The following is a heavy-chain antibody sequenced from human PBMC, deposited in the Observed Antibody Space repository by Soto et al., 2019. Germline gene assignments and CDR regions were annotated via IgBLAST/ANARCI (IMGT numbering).Heavy chain of an antibody. Sequence: SETLSLTSTVSSGSMSSHYWSWIRQTPGKGLEWIAYIYYSGSANYNPSLRSRVTLAVDTSKNQFSLKLNSVTAADPAVYYCARDQGGIQYFDLWGPGTLVPVSS. D-gene: IGHD1-1*01. CDR1: SGSMSSHY. CDR2: IYYSGSA. J-gene: IGHJ2*01. CDR3: ARDQGGIQYFDL. V-gene: IGHV4-59*11.